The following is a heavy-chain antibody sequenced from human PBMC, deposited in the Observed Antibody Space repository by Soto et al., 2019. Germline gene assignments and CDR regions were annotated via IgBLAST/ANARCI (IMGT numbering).Heavy chain of an antibody. J-gene: IGHJ3*02. CDR1: GFTFSSYW. CDR3: ARDWALRKQPRCAFDI. D-gene: IGHD6-13*01. CDR2: IKQDGSEK. Sequence: EVQLVESGGGLVQPGGSLRLSCAASGFTFSSYWMSWVRQAPGKGLEWVANIKQDGSEKYYVDSVKGRFTISRDNAKNSLYLQMNSLRAEDTAVYYCARDWALRKQPRCAFDIWGQGTMVTVSS. V-gene: IGHV3-7*01.